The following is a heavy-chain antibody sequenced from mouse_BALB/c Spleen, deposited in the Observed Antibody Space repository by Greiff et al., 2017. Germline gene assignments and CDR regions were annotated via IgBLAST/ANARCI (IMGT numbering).Heavy chain of an antibody. CDR1: GYAFSSYW. CDR3: ARKGATAIDY. CDR2: IYPGDGAT. D-gene: IGHD1-2*01. V-gene: IGHV1-80*01. Sequence: QVQLQQSGAELVRPGSSVKISCKASGYAFSSYWMNWVKQRPGQGLEWIGQIYPGDGATNYNGKFKGKATLTADKSSSTAYMQLSSLTSEDSAVYCCARKGATAIDYWGQGTTLTVSS. J-gene: IGHJ2*01.